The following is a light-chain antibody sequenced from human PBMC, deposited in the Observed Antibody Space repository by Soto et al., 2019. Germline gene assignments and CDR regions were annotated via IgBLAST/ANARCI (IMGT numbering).Light chain of an antibody. V-gene: IGLV2-14*01. CDR3: SSYTDTSPV. CDR2: DVS. CDR1: SSDVGGYNY. J-gene: IGLJ2*01. Sequence: QSALTQPASVSGSPGQSITISCTGTSSDVGGYNYVSWYQQHPGKAPKLMIYDVSNRPSGVSNRFSGSKSGNTASLTISGLQAEDEADYYCSSYTDTSPVFGGGTKVTVL.